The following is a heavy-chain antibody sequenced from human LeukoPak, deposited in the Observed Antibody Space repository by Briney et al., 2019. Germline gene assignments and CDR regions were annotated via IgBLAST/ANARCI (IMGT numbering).Heavy chain of an antibody. V-gene: IGHV3-23*01. Sequence: PGGSLRLSCAASGFTFSSYAMSWVRQAPGKGLEWVSAISGSGGSTYYADSVKGRFTISRDNSKNTLYLQMNSLRAEDTAVYYCAKDGTYYYDSSGYYGAFDIWGQETMVTVSS. CDR3: AKDGTYYYDSSGYYGAFDI. D-gene: IGHD3-22*01. CDR2: ISGSGGST. CDR1: GFTFSSYA. J-gene: IGHJ3*02.